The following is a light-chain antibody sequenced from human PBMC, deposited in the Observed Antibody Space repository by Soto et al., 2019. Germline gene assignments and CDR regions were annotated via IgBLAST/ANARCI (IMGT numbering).Light chain of an antibody. V-gene: IGKV3-20*01. CDR3: QQYGSSPPIT. CDR2: GAS. Sequence: EIVLTHSRGTLSLSPGESATLSCLASQSVSSSYLAWYQQKPGQAPRLLIYGASSRATGIPDRFSGSGSGTDFTLTISRLEPEDFAVYYCQQYGSSPPITFGQGTRLEIK. CDR1: QSVSSSY. J-gene: IGKJ5*01.